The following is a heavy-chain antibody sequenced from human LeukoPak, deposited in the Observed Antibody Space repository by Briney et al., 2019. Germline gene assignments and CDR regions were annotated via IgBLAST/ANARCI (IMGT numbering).Heavy chain of an antibody. J-gene: IGHJ4*02. V-gene: IGHV3-21*01. D-gene: IGHD2-15*01. CDR1: GFTFSSYS. CDR3: ARGCSGGSCSVDY. CDR2: ISSSSSYI. Sequence: PGGSLRLSCAASGFTFSSYSMNWVRQAPGKGLEWVSSISSSSSYIYYADSVKGRSTISRDNAKNSLYLQMNSLRAEDTAVYYCARGCSGGSCSVDYWGQGTLVTVSS.